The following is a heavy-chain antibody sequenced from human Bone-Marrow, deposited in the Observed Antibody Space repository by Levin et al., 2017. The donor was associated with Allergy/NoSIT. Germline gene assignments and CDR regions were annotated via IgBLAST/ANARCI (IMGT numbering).Heavy chain of an antibody. CDR1: GFTVSSNY. V-gene: IGHV3-53*01. CDR3: ARGGSTVVSNYFDY. Sequence: PGGSLRLSCAASGFTVSSNYMSWVRQAPGKGLEWVSVVFSGGSTYYADSVKGRFTISRDDSNNRLSLQMNSLRAEDTAVYYCARGGSTVVSNYFDYWGQGTLVTVSS. J-gene: IGHJ4*02. CDR2: VFSGGST. D-gene: IGHD4-23*01.